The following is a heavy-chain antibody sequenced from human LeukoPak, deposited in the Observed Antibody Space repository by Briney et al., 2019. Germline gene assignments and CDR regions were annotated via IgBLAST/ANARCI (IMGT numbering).Heavy chain of an antibody. CDR3: ARDQGKAARRNYYYYMDV. CDR2: ISAYNGNT. D-gene: IGHD6-6*01. V-gene: IGHV1-18*04. J-gene: IGHJ6*03. CDR1: GYSFIGYY. Sequence: ASLKVSCKASGYSFIGYYMYWVRQAPGQGLEWMGWISAYNGNTNYAQKLQGRVTMTTDTSTSTAYMELRSLRSDDTAVYYCARDQGKAARRNYYYYMDVWGKGTTVTVSS.